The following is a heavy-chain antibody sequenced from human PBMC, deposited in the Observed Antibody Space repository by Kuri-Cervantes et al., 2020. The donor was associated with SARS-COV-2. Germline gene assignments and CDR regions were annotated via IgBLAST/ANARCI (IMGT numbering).Heavy chain of an antibody. V-gene: IGHV1-3*01. J-gene: IGHJ6*02. CDR3: ARSYGGNSYYYYYGMDV. D-gene: IGHD4-23*01. CDR2: INAGNGNT. CDR1: GYTFTSYA. Sequence: ASVKVSCKASGYTFTSYAMHWVRQAPGQRLEWMGWINAGNGNTKYSQKFQGRVTVTTDTSTNTAYMEVRSLRSDDTAIYYCARSYGGNSYYYYYGMDVWGQGTTVTVSS.